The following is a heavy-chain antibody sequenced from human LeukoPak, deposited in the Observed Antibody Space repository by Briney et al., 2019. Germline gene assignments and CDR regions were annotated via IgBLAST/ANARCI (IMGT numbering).Heavy chain of an antibody. Sequence: GGSLRLSCAASGFTLSSYSMNWVRQAPGKGLEWVSSISTSSSYIYYADSVRGRVTISRDNAKTSLYLQMNNLSAEDTAVYYCARAHEVGDYWGQGTLVTVSS. V-gene: IGHV3-21*01. CDR1: GFTLSSYS. CDR3: ARAHEVGDY. J-gene: IGHJ4*02. D-gene: IGHD1-26*01. CDR2: ISTSSSYI.